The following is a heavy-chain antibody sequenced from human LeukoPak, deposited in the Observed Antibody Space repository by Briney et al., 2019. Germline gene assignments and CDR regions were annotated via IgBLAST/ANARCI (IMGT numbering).Heavy chain of an antibody. D-gene: IGHD7-27*01. Sequence: SETLSLTCTVSGGSVSSGSHYWSWIRQPPGKGLEWIAYITHSGKTNYNPSLISRVTISIDTSKNQFSLNLSSMTAADTAVYYCAILTAGFDIWGQGTMVTVSS. V-gene: IGHV4-61*01. J-gene: IGHJ3*02. CDR3: AILTAGFDI. CDR1: GGSVSSGSHY. CDR2: ITHSGKT.